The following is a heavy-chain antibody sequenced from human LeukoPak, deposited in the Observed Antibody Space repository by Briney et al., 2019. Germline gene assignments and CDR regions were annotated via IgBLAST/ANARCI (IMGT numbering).Heavy chain of an antibody. J-gene: IGHJ3*02. CDR1: GYTFTNYY. V-gene: IGHV1-46*01. D-gene: IGHD4-17*01. CDR3: ARSYGDYYDAFDI. Sequence: ASVKVSCKASGYTFTNYYMHWVRQAPGQGLEWMGIINPSGGSTSYAQKFQGGVTMTRDMSTSTVYMELSSLRSEDTAVYYCARSYGDYYDAFDIWGQGTMVTVSS. CDR2: INPSGGST.